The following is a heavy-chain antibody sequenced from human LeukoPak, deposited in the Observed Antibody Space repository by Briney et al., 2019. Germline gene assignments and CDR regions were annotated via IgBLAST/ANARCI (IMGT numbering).Heavy chain of an antibody. Sequence: GGSLRLSCAASGFTFSSYAMNWVRQAPGKGLEWVSSISSSSSYIYYADSVKGRLTISRDNAKNSLYLQMNSLRAEDTAVYYCARGGCSGGSCYSFYYYYYMDVWGKGTTVTVSS. J-gene: IGHJ6*03. CDR1: GFTFSSYA. CDR3: ARGGCSGGSCYSFYYYYYMDV. CDR2: ISSSSSYI. V-gene: IGHV3-21*01. D-gene: IGHD2-15*01.